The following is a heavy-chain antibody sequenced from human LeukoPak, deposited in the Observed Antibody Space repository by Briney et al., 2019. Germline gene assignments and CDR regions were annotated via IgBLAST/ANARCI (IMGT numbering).Heavy chain of an antibody. CDR2: ISYDGSNK. V-gene: IGHV3-30*18. Sequence: GSLRLSCAASGFTFSSYGMHWVRQAPGKGLEWVAVISYDGSNKYYADSVKGRFTISRDNSKNTLYLQMNSLRAEDTAVYYCANGYCSSTSCYPNYWGQGTLVTVSS. D-gene: IGHD2-2*01. CDR1: GFTFSSYG. CDR3: ANGYCSSTSCYPNY. J-gene: IGHJ4*02.